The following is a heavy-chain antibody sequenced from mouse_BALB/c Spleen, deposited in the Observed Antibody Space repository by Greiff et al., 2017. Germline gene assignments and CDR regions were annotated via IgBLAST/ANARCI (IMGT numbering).Heavy chain of an antibody. CDR2: ISSGGST. V-gene: IGHV5-6-5*01. Sequence: EVQVVESGGGLVKPGGSLKLSCAASGFTFSSYAMSWVRQTPEKRLEWVASISSGGSTYYPDSVKGRFTISRDNARNILYLQMSSLRSEDTAMYYCARGLTTVVATYYFDYWGQGTTLTVSS. CDR3: ARGLTTVVATYYFDY. D-gene: IGHD1-1*01. CDR1: GFTFSSYA. J-gene: IGHJ2*01.